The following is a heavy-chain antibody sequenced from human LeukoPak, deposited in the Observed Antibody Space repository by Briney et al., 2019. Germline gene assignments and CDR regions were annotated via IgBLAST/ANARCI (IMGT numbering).Heavy chain of an antibody. J-gene: IGHJ4*02. D-gene: IGHD6-6*01. V-gene: IGHV3-23*01. CDR1: GFTFSSYA. CDR3: AKGGRGSSSRRPASYYFDY. Sequence: GGSLRLSCAASGFTFSSYAMSWVRQAPGKGLEWVSAISGSGGSTYYADSVKGRFTISRDNSKNTLYLQMNSLRAEDTAVYYCAKGGRGSSSRRPASYYFDYWGQGTLVTVSS. CDR2: ISGSGGST.